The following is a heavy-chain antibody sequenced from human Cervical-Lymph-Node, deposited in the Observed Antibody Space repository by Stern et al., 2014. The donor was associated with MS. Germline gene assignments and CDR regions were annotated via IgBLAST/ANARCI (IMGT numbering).Heavy chain of an antibody. CDR3: ARDPPPARYDSSGYYCDY. V-gene: IGHV1-18*01. D-gene: IGHD3-22*01. CDR1: GYTFTSYG. CDR2: ISAYNGNP. J-gene: IGHJ4*02. Sequence: QMQLGQSGAEVKKPGASGQVSCKASGYTFTSYGISWVRQAPGQGLEWMGWISAYNGNPNYAQKLQGRVTMTTDTSTSTAYMELRSLRSDDTAVYYCARDPPPARYDSSGYYCDYWGQGTLVTVSS.